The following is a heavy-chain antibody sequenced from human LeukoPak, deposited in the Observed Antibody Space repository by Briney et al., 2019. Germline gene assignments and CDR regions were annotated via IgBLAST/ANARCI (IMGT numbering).Heavy chain of an antibody. J-gene: IGHJ4*02. CDR1: GGSFSGYY. V-gene: IGHV4-34*01. CDR2: INHSGST. D-gene: IGHD6-19*01. Sequence: SETLSLTCAVYGGSFSGYYWSWIRQPPGKGLEWIGEINHSGSTNYNPSLESRVTISVDTSKNQFSLKLSSVTAADTAVYYCARGGRSSGWYIDYWGQGTLVTVSS. CDR3: ARGGRSSGWYIDY.